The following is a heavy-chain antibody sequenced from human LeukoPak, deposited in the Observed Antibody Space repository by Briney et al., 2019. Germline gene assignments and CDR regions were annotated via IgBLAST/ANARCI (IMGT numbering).Heavy chain of an antibody. V-gene: IGHV4-34*01. J-gene: IGHJ4*02. CDR1: GGSFSGYY. D-gene: IGHD3-9*01. Sequence: SETLSLTCAVYGGSFSGYYRSWIRQPPGKGLEWIGEINHSGSTNYNPSLKSRVTISVDTSKNQFSLKLSSVTAADTAVYYCAAASYDILTGYQLDFWGQGTLVTVSS. CDR2: INHSGST. CDR3: AAASYDILTGYQLDF.